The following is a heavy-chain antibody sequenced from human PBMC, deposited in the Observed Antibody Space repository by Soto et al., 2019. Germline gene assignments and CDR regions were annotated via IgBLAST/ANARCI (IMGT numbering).Heavy chain of an antibody. V-gene: IGHV1-2*04. J-gene: IGHJ6*02. D-gene: IGHD4-17*01. CDR1: GYTFTGYY. Sequence: GASVKVSCKASGYTFTGYYMHWVRQAPGQGLEWMGWINPNSGGTNYAQKFQGWVTMTRDTSISTAYMELSRLRSDDTAVYYCAREGDRYGDSSYYGMDVWGQGTTVTVSS. CDR3: AREGDRYGDSSYYGMDV. CDR2: INPNSGGT.